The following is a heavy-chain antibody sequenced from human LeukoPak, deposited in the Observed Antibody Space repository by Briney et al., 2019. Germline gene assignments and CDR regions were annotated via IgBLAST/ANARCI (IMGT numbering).Heavy chain of an antibody. CDR2: MSYDGSNK. CDR3: AKDRNTISISYYFDY. J-gene: IGHJ4*02. V-gene: IGHV3-30*18. Sequence: GGSLRLSCAASGFTFSSYGMHWVRQAPGKGLEWVAVMSYDGSNKYYADSVKGRFTISRDNSKNTLYLQMNSLRAEDTAVYYCAKDRNTISISYYFDYWGQGTLVTVSS. CDR1: GFTFSSYG. D-gene: IGHD3-9*01.